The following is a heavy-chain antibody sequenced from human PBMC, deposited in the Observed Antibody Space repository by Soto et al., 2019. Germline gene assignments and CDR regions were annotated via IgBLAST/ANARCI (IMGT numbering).Heavy chain of an antibody. Sequence: PGGSLRLSCAASGFTFSSYEMNWVRHAPGKGLEWVSYISSSGSTIYYADSVKGRFTISRDNAKNSLYLQMNSLRAEDTAVYYCARARRDGYKAFDYWGQGTLVTVSS. V-gene: IGHV3-48*03. CDR1: GFTFSSYE. CDR2: ISSSGSTI. CDR3: ARARRDGYKAFDY. D-gene: IGHD5-12*01. J-gene: IGHJ4*02.